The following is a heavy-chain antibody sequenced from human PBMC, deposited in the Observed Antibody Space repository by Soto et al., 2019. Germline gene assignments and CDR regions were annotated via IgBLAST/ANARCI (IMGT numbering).Heavy chain of an antibody. CDR1: GSTCTGYY. D-gene: IGHD4-17*01. CDR2: INPNSGGT. J-gene: IGHJ4*02. CDR3: ARDPGSVTTRPLYYFDY. V-gene: IGHV1-2*04. Sequence: ASVKVSCKASGSTCTGYYMHWVRQAPGQGLEWMGWINPNSGGTNYAQKFQGWVTMTRDTSISTAYMELSRLRSDDTAVYYCARDPGSVTTRPLYYFDYWGQGTLVTVSS.